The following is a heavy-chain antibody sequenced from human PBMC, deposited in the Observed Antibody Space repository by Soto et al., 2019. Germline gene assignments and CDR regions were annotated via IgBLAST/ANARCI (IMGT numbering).Heavy chain of an antibody. Sequence: LRLSCAASGFTFSSYSMNWVRQAPGKGLEWVSYISSGSSTIYYADSVKCRFTISRDNAKNSLYLQMDSLRAEDTAVYYATRSAYMDVWGTGTTVTVSS. J-gene: IGHJ6*03. CDR3: TRSAYMDV. V-gene: IGHV3-48*01. CDR2: ISSGSSTI. D-gene: IGHD2-2*01. CDR1: GFTFSSYS.